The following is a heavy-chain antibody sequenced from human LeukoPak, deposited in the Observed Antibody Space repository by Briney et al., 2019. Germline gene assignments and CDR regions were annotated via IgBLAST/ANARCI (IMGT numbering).Heavy chain of an antibody. J-gene: IGHJ3*02. V-gene: IGHV1-18*01. Sequence: ASVKVSCKASGYTFTSYGISWVRQAPGQGLEWMGWISAYNGNTNYAQKLQGRVTMTTDTSTSTAYMELRSLRSDDTAVYYCARFRNASGASVALDTWGKGRMVTVFS. CDR3: ARFRNASGASVALDT. D-gene: IGHD6-19*01. CDR2: ISAYNGNT. CDR1: GYTFTSYG.